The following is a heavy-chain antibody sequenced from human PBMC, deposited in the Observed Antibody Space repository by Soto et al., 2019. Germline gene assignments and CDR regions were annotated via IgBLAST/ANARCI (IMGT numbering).Heavy chain of an antibody. CDR3: ARDYDFWSGYYSRFDL. V-gene: IGHV3-21*01. D-gene: IGHD3-3*01. J-gene: IGHJ5*02. CDR1: GFTFSSYS. Sequence: PGGSLRLSCAASGFTFSSYSMNWVRQAPGKGLEWVSSISSSSSYIYYADSVKGRFTISRDNAKNSLYLQMNSLRAEDTAVYYCARDYDFWSGYYSRFDLWAQGTLVTVSS. CDR2: ISSSSSYI.